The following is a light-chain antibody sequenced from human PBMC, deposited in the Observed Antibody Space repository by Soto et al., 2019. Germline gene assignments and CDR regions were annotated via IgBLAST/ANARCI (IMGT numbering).Light chain of an antibody. V-gene: IGKV3-11*01. J-gene: IGKJ5*01. CDR2: DAS. CDR3: QQRSNWPPIT. CDR1: QSVSSC. Sequence: EIVLTQAPATLSLSPGERATLSCRASQSVSSCLAWYQQKPGQAPKLLIYDASNRATGIPARFSGSGSGTDFTLTISSLEPDDFAVYYCQQRSNWPPITFGQGTRLDIK.